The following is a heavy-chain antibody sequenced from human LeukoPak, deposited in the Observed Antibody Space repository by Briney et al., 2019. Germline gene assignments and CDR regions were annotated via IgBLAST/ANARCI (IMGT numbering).Heavy chain of an antibody. J-gene: IGHJ4*02. CDR2: IYTCGST. V-gene: IGHV4-61*02. Sequence: SQTLSLTCTVSGGSISSGSYYWSWIRQPAGKGLEWIGRIYTCGSTNYNPSLKSRVTISVDTSKNQFSLELSSVTAADTAVYYCARVGSLDSLDYWGQGTLVTVSS. D-gene: IGHD2-15*01. CDR1: GGSISSGSYY. CDR3: ARVGSLDSLDY.